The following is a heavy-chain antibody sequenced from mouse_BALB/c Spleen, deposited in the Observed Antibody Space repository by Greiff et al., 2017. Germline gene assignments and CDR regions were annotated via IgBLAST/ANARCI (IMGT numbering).Heavy chain of an antibody. J-gene: IGHJ4*01. V-gene: IGHV5-17*02. CDR3: ARWGYDEYAMDY. CDR1: GFTFSSFG. D-gene: IGHD2-2*01. Sequence: EVKLMESGGGLVQPGGSRKLSCAASGFTFSSFGMHWVRQAPEKGLEWVAYISSGSSTIYYADTVKGRFTISRDNPKNTLFLQMTSLRSEDTAMYYCARWGYDEYAMDYWGQGTSVTVSS. CDR2: ISSGSSTI.